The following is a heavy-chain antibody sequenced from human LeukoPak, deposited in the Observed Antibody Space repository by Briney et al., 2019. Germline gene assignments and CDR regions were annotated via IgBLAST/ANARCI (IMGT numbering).Heavy chain of an antibody. D-gene: IGHD4-17*01. CDR1: GFSFSSYA. CDR3: AKDLEATTVTTVDY. Sequence: GGSLRLSCAAPGFSFSSYAMNWVSQGPGKGLESDSTIIAGGGSTHYADSVKGRFTISRDDSKNTMYLQMNSLRAEDTAVYYCAKDLEATTVTTVDYWGQGTLVTVSS. J-gene: IGHJ4*02. CDR2: IIAGGGST. V-gene: IGHV3-23*01.